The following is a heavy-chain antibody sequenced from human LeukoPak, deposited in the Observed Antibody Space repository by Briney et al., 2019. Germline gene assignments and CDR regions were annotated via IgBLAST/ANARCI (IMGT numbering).Heavy chain of an antibody. CDR2: ISTSGGGI. CDR1: GFTFSNYA. D-gene: IGHD3-22*01. J-gene: IGHJ4*02. Sequence: GGSLRLSCAASGFTFSNYAMSWVRQAPGKGLEWVSGISTSGGGIYYADSVKGRFTISRDNSMNTLYLQMYSLRADDTAVYYCARDGFDYYDSSGYYYFDAWGQGTLVTVSS. CDR3: ARDGFDYYDSSGYYYFDA. V-gene: IGHV3-23*01.